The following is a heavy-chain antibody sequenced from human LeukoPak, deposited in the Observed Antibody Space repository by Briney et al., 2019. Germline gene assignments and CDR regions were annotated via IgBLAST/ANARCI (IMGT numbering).Heavy chain of an antibody. CDR1: GGSFSGYY. CDR3: ARGRRWFGEAYYYYYMDV. Sequence: SETLSLTCAVYGGSFSGYYWSWIRQPPGKGLEWIGEINHSGSTNYNPSLKSRVTISVDTSKNQFSLKLSSVTAADTAVYYCARGRRWFGEAYYYYYMDVWGKGTTVTVSS. CDR2: INHSGST. D-gene: IGHD3-10*01. V-gene: IGHV4-34*01. J-gene: IGHJ6*03.